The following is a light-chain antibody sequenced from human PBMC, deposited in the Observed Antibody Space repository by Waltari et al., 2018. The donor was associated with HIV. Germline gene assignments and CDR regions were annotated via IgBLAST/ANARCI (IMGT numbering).Light chain of an antibody. J-gene: IGLJ2*01. Sequence: QSVLTQPPSASGTPGQRVTISCSGSSSNIGSNYVYWYQQLTGTAPKLLIYRNNQRPSGVPDRFSGSKSGTSAALAISGLRSEDEADYYCAAWDDSLLVFGGGTKLTVL. CDR3: AAWDDSLLV. V-gene: IGLV1-47*01. CDR1: SSNIGSNY. CDR2: RNN.